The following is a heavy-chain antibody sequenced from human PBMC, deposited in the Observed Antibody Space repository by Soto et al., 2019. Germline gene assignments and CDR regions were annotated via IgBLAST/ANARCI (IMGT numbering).Heavy chain of an antibody. CDR3: ARDAAGYGDYGMFWFDP. CDR1: RYTFASYG. Sequence: GTPAKASSKDPRYTFASYGIRWVRHSPGQGLEWMGWISAYNGNTNYAQKLQGRVTMTTDTSTSTAYMELRSLRSDDTAVYYCARDAAGYGDYGMFWFDPWGQGTLVTVSS. D-gene: IGHD4-17*01. V-gene: IGHV1-18*01. CDR2: ISAYNGNT. J-gene: IGHJ5*02.